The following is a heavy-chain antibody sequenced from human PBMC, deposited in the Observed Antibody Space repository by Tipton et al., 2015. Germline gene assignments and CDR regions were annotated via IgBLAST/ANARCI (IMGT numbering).Heavy chain of an antibody. V-gene: IGHV4-31*03. CDR1: GGAITSDGFY. CDR2: IHYSGST. Sequence: TLSLTCTVSGGAITSDGFYWSWIRQHPGKGLEWIGYIHYSGSTYYNPSLKSRVTISVDTWENQFSLKVTSVTAADTAVYYCARDGYNSNYFDYWGQGTLVTVSS. CDR3: ARDGYNSNYFDY. J-gene: IGHJ4*02. D-gene: IGHD5-24*01.